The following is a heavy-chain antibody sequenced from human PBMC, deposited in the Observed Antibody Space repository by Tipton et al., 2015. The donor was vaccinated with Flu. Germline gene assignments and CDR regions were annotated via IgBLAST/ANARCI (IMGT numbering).Heavy chain of an antibody. D-gene: IGHD6-25*01. J-gene: IGHJ6*02. Sequence: TLSLTCTVSGGSINSGDYYWTWIRQHPRRGLEWIGYIFKSGSTYYNPSLKSRIKISADASKNQFSLKLTSVTAADTAVYFCARDRRETRHVEAAGTAIYFGMDVWGQGTTVTVSS. V-gene: IGHV4-31*03. CDR2: IFKSGST. CDR3: ARDRRETRHVEAAGTAIYFGMDV. CDR1: GGSINSGDYY.